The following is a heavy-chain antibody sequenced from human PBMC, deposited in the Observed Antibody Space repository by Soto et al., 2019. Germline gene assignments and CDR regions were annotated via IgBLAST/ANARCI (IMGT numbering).Heavy chain of an antibody. V-gene: IGHV4-59*08. Sequence: SETLSLTCTVPGGSISGYYWIWMRQPPGKGLEWIGYIYNSGSTNYNPALKSRVTISVDTSKNQFSLKLSSVTAADTAVYYCARWSIVGANRFDYWGQGTLVT. CDR1: GGSISGYY. CDR3: ARWSIVGANRFDY. D-gene: IGHD1-26*01. J-gene: IGHJ4*02. CDR2: IYNSGST.